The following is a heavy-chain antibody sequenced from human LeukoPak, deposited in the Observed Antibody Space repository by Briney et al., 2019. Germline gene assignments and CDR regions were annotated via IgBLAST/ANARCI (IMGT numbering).Heavy chain of an antibody. J-gene: IGHJ4*02. CDR1: GFTFSSYS. Sequence: PGGSLRLSCAASGFTFSSYSMNWVRQAPGKGLKWVSSISSSSSYIDYADSVKGRFTISRDNAKNSLYLQMNSLRAEDTAVYYCARDSSGYYGVYYFDYWGQGTLVTVSS. D-gene: IGHD3-22*01. CDR3: ARDSSGYYGVYYFDY. CDR2: ISSSSSYI. V-gene: IGHV3-21*01.